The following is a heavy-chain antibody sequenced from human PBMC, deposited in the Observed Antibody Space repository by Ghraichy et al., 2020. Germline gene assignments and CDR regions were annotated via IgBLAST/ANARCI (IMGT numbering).Heavy chain of an antibody. V-gene: IGHV4-39*01. CDR1: GGSISNTNYY. CDR3: ARHPVPTSAGTFPFDY. Sequence: SETLSLTCTVSGGSISNTNYYWGWLRQPPGKGLEWIVSIYSSGTTYYHPSLKSCVTISVDTSKTQFALKLTSVTAADTAVYYCARHPVPTSAGTFPFDYWGQGTRLSVSS. D-gene: IGHD6-13*01. CDR2: IYSSGTT. J-gene: IGHJ4*02.